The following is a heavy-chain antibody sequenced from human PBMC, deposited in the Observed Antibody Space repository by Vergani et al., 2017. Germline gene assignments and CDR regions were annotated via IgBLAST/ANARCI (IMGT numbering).Heavy chain of an antibody. CDR1: GYSFTSYW. CDR3: ARLPYYYGSGSYYYYGMDV. V-gene: IGHV5-51*01. J-gene: IGHJ6*02. Sequence: EVQLVQSGAVVKKPGESLKISCKGSGYSFTSYWIGWVRQMPGKGLEWMGISYPGDTDTRYSPSFQGQVTISADKSISTAYLQWSSLKASDTAMYYCARLPYYYGSGSYYYYGMDVWGQGTTVTVSS. CDR2: SYPGDTDT. D-gene: IGHD3-10*01.